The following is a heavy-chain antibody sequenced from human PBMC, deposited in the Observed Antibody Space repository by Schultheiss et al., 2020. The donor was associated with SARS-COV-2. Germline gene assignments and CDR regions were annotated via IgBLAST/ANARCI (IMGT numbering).Heavy chain of an antibody. D-gene: IGHD3-22*01. CDR3: ARDTYYSDSSAYGSGAFDI. CDR1: GGSVSSGTYY. Sequence: SETLSLTCTVSGGSVSSGTYYWSWIRQPPGKGLEWIGEINHSGSTNYNPSLKSRVTISVDTSKNQFSLRLSSVTAADTAVYYCARDTYYSDSSAYGSGAFDIWGQGTMVTVSS. CDR2: INHSGST. V-gene: IGHV4-61*01. J-gene: IGHJ3*02.